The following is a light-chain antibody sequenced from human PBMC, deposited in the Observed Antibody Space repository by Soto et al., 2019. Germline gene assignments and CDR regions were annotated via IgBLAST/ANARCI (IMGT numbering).Light chain of an antibody. CDR3: QQYNSFSVT. CDR2: KAS. V-gene: IGKV1-5*03. J-gene: IGKJ3*01. Sequence: DIQMTQSPSTLSASIGDRVTITCRASQSVSTWLAWYQQKPGKAPKLLIYKASNLESGVPSRFSGSGSGTDFTLTISSLQPDDFATYYCQQYNSFSVTFGPGTKVDIK. CDR1: QSVSTW.